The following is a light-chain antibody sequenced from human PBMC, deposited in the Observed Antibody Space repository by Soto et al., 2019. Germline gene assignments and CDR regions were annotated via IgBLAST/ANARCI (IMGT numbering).Light chain of an antibody. CDR1: ESIRTY. CDR2: DAS. J-gene: IGKJ5*01. CDR3: QQYTGPPTT. V-gene: IGKV3-11*01. Sequence: EIVLTQSPATLSLSPGERATLSCRASESIRTYLAWYQQKPGQAPRLLIYDASTRATGIPVRFSGSGSGTDFTLTIGSLEPEDFAVYFCQQYTGPPTTFGQGTRLEIK.